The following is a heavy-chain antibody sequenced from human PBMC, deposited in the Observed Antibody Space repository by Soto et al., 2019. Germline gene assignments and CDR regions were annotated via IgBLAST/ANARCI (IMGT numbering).Heavy chain of an antibody. CDR1: GYTFTSYG. J-gene: IGHJ3*02. V-gene: IGHV1-18*01. D-gene: IGHD3-9*01. CDR3: ARGGRYFDWFPNEARAFDI. CDR2: ISAYNGNT. Sequence: GASVRVSCKASGYTFTSYGISWVRQAPGQGLEWMGWISAYNGNTNYAQKLQGRVTMTTDTSTSTAYMELRSLRSDDTAVYYCARGGRYFDWFPNEARAFDIWGQGTMVTVSS.